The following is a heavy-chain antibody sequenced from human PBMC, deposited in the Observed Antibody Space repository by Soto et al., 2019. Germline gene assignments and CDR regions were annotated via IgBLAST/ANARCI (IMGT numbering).Heavy chain of an antibody. Sequence: SETLSLTCTVSGGSISSYYWSWIRQPPGKGLEWIGYIYYGGSTNYNPSLKSRVTISVDTSKNQFSLKLSSVTAADTAVYYCARVAYYYDSSGYLYYFDYWGQGTLVTVSS. CDR2: IYYGGST. D-gene: IGHD3-22*01. CDR3: ARVAYYYDSSGYLYYFDY. V-gene: IGHV4-59*01. CDR1: GGSISSYY. J-gene: IGHJ4*02.